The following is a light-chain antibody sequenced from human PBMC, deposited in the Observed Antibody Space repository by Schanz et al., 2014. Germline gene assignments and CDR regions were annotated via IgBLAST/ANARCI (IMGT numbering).Light chain of an antibody. Sequence: EIVLTQSPGTLSLSPGQRATLSCRASQSVTSTYVAWYQQKPGQAPRLLIYDASNRATGIPARFSGSGSGTDFTLTISSLEPEDFAVYYCQQYGLSPLFGGGTKVEIK. J-gene: IGKJ4*01. V-gene: IGKV3-20*01. CDR2: DAS. CDR3: QQYGLSPL. CDR1: QSVTSTY.